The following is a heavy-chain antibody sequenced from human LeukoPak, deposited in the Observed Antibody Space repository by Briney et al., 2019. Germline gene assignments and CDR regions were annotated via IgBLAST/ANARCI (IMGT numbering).Heavy chain of an antibody. J-gene: IGHJ5*02. CDR1: GYTFTSYA. Sequence: GASVKVSCKASGYTFTSYAMHWVRQAPGQRLEWMGWINAGNGNTKYSQKFQGRVTITRDTSASTAYMELSSLRSEDTAVYYCATVGVNYYDSSGYYSRKKYNWFDPWGQGTLVTVSS. CDR3: ATVGVNYYDSSGYYSRKKYNWFDP. D-gene: IGHD3-22*01. V-gene: IGHV1-3*01. CDR2: INAGNGNT.